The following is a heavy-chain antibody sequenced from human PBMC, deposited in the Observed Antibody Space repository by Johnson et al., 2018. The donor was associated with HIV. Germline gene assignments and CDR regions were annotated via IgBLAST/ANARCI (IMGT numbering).Heavy chain of an antibody. CDR3: AKESKWESRTPHDFDM. CDR2: IYSGGST. J-gene: IGHJ3*02. D-gene: IGHD1-26*01. Sequence: VQLLESGGGLVQPGVSLRLSCAASGFTVSSNYMSWVRQAPGKGLEWVSVIYSGGSTYYADSVKGRFTISRDNSKNTLYLQMKSLRVEDTAVYYCAKESKWESRTPHDFDMWGQGTMVTVSS. CDR1: GFTVSSNY. V-gene: IGHV3-66*01.